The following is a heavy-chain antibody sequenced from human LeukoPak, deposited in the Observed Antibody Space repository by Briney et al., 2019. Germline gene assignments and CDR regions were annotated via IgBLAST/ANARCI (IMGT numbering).Heavy chain of an antibody. CDR1: GFTVSSNY. D-gene: IGHD2-15*01. V-gene: IGHV3-21*01. CDR2: ISSSSSYI. CDR3: ARREVAAEISFGFDY. Sequence: PGGFLRLSCAASGFTVSSNYVNWVRQAPGKGLEWVSSISSSSSYIYYADSVKGRFTISRDNAKNSLYLQMNSLRAEDTAVYYCARREVAAEISFGFDYWGQGTLVTVSS. J-gene: IGHJ4*02.